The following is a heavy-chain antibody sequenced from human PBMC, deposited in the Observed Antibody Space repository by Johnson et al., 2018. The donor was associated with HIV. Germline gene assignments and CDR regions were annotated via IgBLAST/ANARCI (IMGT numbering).Heavy chain of an antibody. Sequence: QVQLVESGGGLVKPGGSLRLSSAASGFTFSDYYMSWIRQAPGKGLEWVSYISSSGSTIYYADSVKGRFTISRDNSKNTLYLQMNSLRAEDTAVYYCARVEHSSGSYLAAFDIWGQGTMVTVSS. CDR1: GFTFSDYY. CDR2: ISSSGSTI. CDR3: ARVEHSSGSYLAAFDI. J-gene: IGHJ3*02. V-gene: IGHV3-11*04. D-gene: IGHD1-26*01.